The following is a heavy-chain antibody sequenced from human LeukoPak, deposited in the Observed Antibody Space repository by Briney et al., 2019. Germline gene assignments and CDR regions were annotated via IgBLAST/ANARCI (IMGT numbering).Heavy chain of an antibody. V-gene: IGHV3-53*05. Sequence: SGGSLRLSCAASGFTVSSNYMSWVRQAPGKGLEWVSVIYSGGSTYYADSVKGRFTISRDNSKNTLYLQMNSLRAEDTAVYYCAKLYVVVVAATEIDAFDIWGQGTMVTVSS. CDR1: GFTVSSNY. D-gene: IGHD2-15*01. J-gene: IGHJ3*02. CDR3: AKLYVVVVAATEIDAFDI. CDR2: IYSGGST.